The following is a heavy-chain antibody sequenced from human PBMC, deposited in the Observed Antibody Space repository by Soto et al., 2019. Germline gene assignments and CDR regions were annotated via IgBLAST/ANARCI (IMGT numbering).Heavy chain of an antibody. V-gene: IGHV3-23*01. J-gene: IGHJ4*02. CDR1: GFTFSSYA. CDR3: AKEETDCSSTSCYTGDGYNAGFDY. CDR2: ISGSGGST. D-gene: IGHD2-2*02. Sequence: PGGSLRLSCAASGFTFSSYAMSWVRQAPGKGLEWVSAISGSGGSTHYADSVKGRFTISRDNSKNTLYLQMNSLRAEDTAVYYCAKEETDCSSTSCYTGDGYNAGFDYWGQGTLVTVSS.